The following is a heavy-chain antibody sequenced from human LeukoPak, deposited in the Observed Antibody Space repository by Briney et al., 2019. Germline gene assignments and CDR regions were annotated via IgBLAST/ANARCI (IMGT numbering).Heavy chain of an antibody. D-gene: IGHD3-22*01. J-gene: IGHJ4*02. CDR3: ARGGYYTGYFDF. Sequence: GGSLRLSCAASGFTFSYYWMSWVRQAPGKGLEWVATIKQDGSEKYYVDSVMGRFTISRDKAKNSLYLQMNSLRVEDTAVYYCARGGYYTGYFDFWGQGTLVTVSS. CDR1: GFTFSYYW. V-gene: IGHV3-7*01. CDR2: IKQDGSEK.